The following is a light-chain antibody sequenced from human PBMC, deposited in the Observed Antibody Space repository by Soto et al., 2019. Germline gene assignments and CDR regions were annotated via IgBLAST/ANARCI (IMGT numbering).Light chain of an antibody. CDR3: QQYNNWPPIT. Sequence: EVVMTQSPATLSVSPGERVTLSCRASQSVSTNLAWYQQRPGQASRLVIYAASTRAPGIAARFSGSGSGTEFTLTISSLQSEDFAVYYCQQYNNWPPITFGGGTKVEIK. V-gene: IGKV3-15*01. CDR2: AAS. CDR1: QSVSTN. J-gene: IGKJ4*01.